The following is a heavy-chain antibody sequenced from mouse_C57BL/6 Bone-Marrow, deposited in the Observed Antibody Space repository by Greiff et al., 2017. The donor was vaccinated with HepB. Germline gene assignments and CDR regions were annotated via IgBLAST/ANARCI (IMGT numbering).Heavy chain of an antibody. Sequence: EVQLQESGPGLVKPSQSLSLTCSVTGYSITSGYYWNWIRQFPGNKLEWMGYISYDGSNNYNPSLKNRISITRDTSKNQFFLKLNSVTTEDTATYYCAREGPSSSWFAYWGQGTLVTVSA. CDR2: ISYDGSN. V-gene: IGHV3-6*01. CDR3: AREGPSSSWFAY. J-gene: IGHJ3*01. CDR1: GYSITSGYY.